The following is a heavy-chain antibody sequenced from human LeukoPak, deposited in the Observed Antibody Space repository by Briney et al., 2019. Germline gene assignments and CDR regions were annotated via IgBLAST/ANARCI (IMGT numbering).Heavy chain of an antibody. Sequence: PGGSLTLSGAASGFTFSSYGMHWVRQAPGKGLEWMAVQMYDASNKYYADSVKGRFTVSRDNSKYTVYLQMNSLRPEDTAVYYCARDGGLYSVVRGPDYNCFDYWGQGTLVTVSS. CDR2: QMYDASNK. V-gene: IGHV3-30*02. D-gene: IGHD3-10*01. CDR3: ARDGGLYSVVRGPDYNCFDY. J-gene: IGHJ4*02. CDR1: GFTFSSYG.